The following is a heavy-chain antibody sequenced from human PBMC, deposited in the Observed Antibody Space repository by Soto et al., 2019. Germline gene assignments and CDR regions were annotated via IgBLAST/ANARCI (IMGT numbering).Heavy chain of an antibody. J-gene: IGHJ4*02. Sequence: SETLSLTCTISGGSISVYYRSWVRQPPGHELEWIGYIYASGSPYYNPSPRSRVTISADTSKNQISLKLTSPTAADTAVYYCARGVGSSPPRYWGRGTLVTVSS. D-gene: IGHD1-26*01. CDR1: GGSISVYY. V-gene: IGHV4-59*01. CDR3: ARGVGSSPPRY. CDR2: IYASGSP.